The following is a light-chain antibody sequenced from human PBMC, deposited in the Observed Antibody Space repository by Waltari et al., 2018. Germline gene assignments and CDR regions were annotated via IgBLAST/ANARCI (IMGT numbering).Light chain of an antibody. CDR3: SSYTNTSPYVL. V-gene: IGLV2-14*03. CDR2: DVG. Sequence: HSALTQPASVSGSPGQSISISCTGTSSDVGSYSYVSWYQQQPGTAPKLMVYDVGFRPSGVSDRFSGSKSGNTASLTISGLQAEDDATYYCSSYTNTSPYVLFGGGTKLTVL. J-gene: IGLJ2*01. CDR1: SSDVGSYSY.